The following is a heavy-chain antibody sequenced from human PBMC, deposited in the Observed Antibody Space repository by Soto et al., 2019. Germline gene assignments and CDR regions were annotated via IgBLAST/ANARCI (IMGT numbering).Heavy chain of an antibody. J-gene: IGHJ4*02. CDR1: GFTFSNYW. CDR3: VRTSLVVAVATREDF. V-gene: IGHV3-74*01. Sequence: EVQLVESGGGLVQPGASLRLSCAASGFTFSNYWMHWVRQAPGKGLVWVSRIDSDGSRITYADFVKGRFTISRDNAKNTVYLPMNSLTAEDTAVYYCVRTSLVVAVATREDFWGQGTLVTVSS. D-gene: IGHD2-15*01. CDR2: IDSDGSRI.